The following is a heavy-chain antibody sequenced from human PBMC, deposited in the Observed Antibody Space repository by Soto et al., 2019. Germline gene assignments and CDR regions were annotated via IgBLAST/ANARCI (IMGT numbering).Heavy chain of an antibody. CDR3: AKDRVGGTFYTPLGF. CDR1: GFNFDNYG. D-gene: IGHD1-7*01. V-gene: IGHV3-30*18. J-gene: IGHJ4*02. Sequence: QMQLVESGGGVVQPGGSLRLSCQASGFNFDNYGMHWVRQAPGKGLEWVAVITYDGSFQYYADSVKGRFTISRDNSKNTLFLHLNTLKPEDTAVYHCAKDRVGGTFYTPLGFWGQGTLVTVSS. CDR2: ITYDGSFQ.